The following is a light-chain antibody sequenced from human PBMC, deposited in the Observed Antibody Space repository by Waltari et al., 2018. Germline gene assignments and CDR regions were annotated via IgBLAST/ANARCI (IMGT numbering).Light chain of an antibody. CDR1: QSLVYSDGNIY. Sequence: DVVMTQSPLSLPVTLGQPASISCRSSQSLVYSDGNIYLYWFQQRPGQSPRRLIYKVSNRASGVPDRFSGSGSGTDFTLKISRVEAEDVGVYYCMKGTHWPTFGQGTKVEIK. V-gene: IGKV2-30*01. CDR3: MKGTHWPT. CDR2: KVS. J-gene: IGKJ1*01.